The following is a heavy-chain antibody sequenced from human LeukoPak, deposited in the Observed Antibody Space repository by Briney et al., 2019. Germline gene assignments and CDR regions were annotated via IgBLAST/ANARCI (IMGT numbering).Heavy chain of an antibody. D-gene: IGHD3-3*01. J-gene: IGHJ4*02. Sequence: GRSLRLSCAASGFTFSSYAMHWVRQAPGKGLEWVATISYDGSKTYYADSVKGRFTISRDNSKNTLYLQMNSLRAEDTAVYYCARAHYDFWSGPKPLFDYWGQGTLVTVSS. CDR3: ARAHYDFWSGPKPLFDY. CDR2: ISYDGSKT. CDR1: GFTFSSYA. V-gene: IGHV3-30*04.